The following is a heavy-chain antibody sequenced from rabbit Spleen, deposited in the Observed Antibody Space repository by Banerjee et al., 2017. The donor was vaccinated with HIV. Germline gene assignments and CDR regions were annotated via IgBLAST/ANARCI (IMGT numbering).Heavy chain of an antibody. D-gene: IGHD1-1*01. Sequence: QEQLVEAGGGLKQPEGSLTPTCKSAGFDFTSSSYICWVRQAPGKRLEWIVCIEVGGSDFADYASWAKGRFTISKTSSTTVTLQVTRLTAADTATYFCARDTSSSFSSYGMDLWGPGTLVTVS. CDR1: GFDFTSSSY. CDR3: ARDTSSSFSSYGMDL. CDR2: IEVGGSDFA. J-gene: IGHJ6*01. V-gene: IGHV1S45*01.